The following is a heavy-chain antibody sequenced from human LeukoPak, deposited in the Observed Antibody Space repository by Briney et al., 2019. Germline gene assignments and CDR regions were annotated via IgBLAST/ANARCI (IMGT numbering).Heavy chain of an antibody. CDR1: GFTFSSYN. J-gene: IGHJ4*02. CDR2: ITSGSSYI. D-gene: IGHD3-3*01. Sequence: GGSLRLSCAASGFTFSSYNMNWVRQAPGKGLEWVSSITSGSSYIYYADSVKGRFTISRDNAKNSLYLQMNSLRAEDTAVYYCARGDFCDYWGQGTLVTVSS. CDR3: ARGDFCDY. V-gene: IGHV3-21*01.